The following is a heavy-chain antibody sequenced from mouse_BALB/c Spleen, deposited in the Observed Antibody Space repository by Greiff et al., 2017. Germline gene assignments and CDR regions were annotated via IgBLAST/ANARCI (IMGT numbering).Heavy chain of an antibody. J-gene: IGHJ3*01. CDR2: IDPETGGN. CDR3: TKRFAY. Sequence: VQLQQSGAELVRPGASVTLSCKASGYTFTDYEMHWVKQTPVHGLEWIGAIDPETGGNAYNQKFKGKATLTADKSSSTAYMELRSLTSEDSAVYYCTKRFAYWGQGTLVTVSA. V-gene: IGHV1-15*01. CDR1: GYTFTDYE.